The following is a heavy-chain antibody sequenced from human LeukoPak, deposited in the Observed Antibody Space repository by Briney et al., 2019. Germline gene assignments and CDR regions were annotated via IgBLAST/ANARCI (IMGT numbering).Heavy chain of an antibody. J-gene: IGHJ4*02. CDR1: GGSFSGYY. Sequence: PSETLSLTCAVYGGSFSGYYWSWIRQPPGKGLEWIGEIIHSGSTNYSPSLKSRVTVSIDTSKNQFSLKLRSVTAADTAVYYCARGHSSVATGIPYYFDYWGRGTLVTVSS. CDR2: IIHSGST. D-gene: IGHD2-21*02. V-gene: IGHV4-34*01. CDR3: ARGHSSVATGIPYYFDY.